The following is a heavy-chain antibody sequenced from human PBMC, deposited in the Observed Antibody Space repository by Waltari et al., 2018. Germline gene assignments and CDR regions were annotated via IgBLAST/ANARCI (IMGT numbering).Heavy chain of an antibody. J-gene: IGHJ6*02. V-gene: IGHV4-34*01. Sequence: QVQLQQWGAGLLKPSETLSLTCAVYGESFSGYFWSWIRQPPGKGLEWIGEISHIGGTNLHHSLKNRVTLSVDTSKQQFSLKVTSMTAADAAVFYCARGPMLDYGDNSGHYYYGLDVWGQGTTVIVSS. D-gene: IGHD4-17*01. CDR2: ISHIGGT. CDR3: ARGPMLDYGDNSGHYYYGLDV. CDR1: GESFSGYF.